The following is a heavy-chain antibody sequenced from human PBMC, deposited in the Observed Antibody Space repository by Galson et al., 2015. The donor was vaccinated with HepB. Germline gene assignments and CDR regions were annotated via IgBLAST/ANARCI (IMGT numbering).Heavy chain of an antibody. D-gene: IGHD3-9*01. V-gene: IGHV3-30*04. CDR1: AFAFNAYA. J-gene: IGHJ2*01. CDR3: ARGRKLRYFDWLLQDDWYFDL. CDR2: ISFDGSNK. Sequence: SLRLSCAASAFAFNAYAMHWVRQAPGKGLEWVTAISFDGSNKYYEDSVKVRFTISRDNFKNTLYLQMNSLGAEDTAVYYCARGRKLRYFDWLLQDDWYFDLWGRGTLVTVSS.